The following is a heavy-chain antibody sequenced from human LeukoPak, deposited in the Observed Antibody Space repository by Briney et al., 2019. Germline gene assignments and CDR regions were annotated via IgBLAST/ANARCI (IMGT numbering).Heavy chain of an antibody. V-gene: IGHV3-49*04. D-gene: IGHD4-17*01. CDR3: TRVSVTSVFDY. CDR2: IRSEAYGGTT. CDR1: GFTFGDYA. J-gene: IGHJ4*02. Sequence: GGSLRLSCTASGFTFGDYAMSWVRQAPGKGLEWVGFIRSEAYGGTTEYAASVKGRFTISRDDSKSIAYLQMNSLKTEDTAVYYCTRVSVTSVFDYWGQGTLVTVPS.